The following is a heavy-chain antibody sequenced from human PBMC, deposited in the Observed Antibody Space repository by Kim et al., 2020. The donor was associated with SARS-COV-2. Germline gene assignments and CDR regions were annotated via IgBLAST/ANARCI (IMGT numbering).Heavy chain of an antibody. D-gene: IGHD3-9*01. J-gene: IGHJ6*02. CDR1: GFTFSNAW. CDR3: TTLLRYFDWLAVKDYYGGMDV. V-gene: IGHV3-15*01. CDR2: IKSKTDGGTT. Sequence: GGSLRLSCAASGFTFSNAWMSWVRQAPGKGLEWVGRIKSKTDGGTTDYAAPVKGRFTISRDDSKNTLYLQMNSLKTEDTAVYYCTTLLRYFDWLAVKDYYGGMDVWGQGTTVTVSS.